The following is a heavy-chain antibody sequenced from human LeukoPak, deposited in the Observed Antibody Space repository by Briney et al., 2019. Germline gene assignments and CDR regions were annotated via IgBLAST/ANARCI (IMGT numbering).Heavy chain of an antibody. CDR3: AKDSDDILTGFLFDY. J-gene: IGHJ4*02. CDR2: IYYSGGT. Sequence: PSETLSLTCTVSGGSISSNGYYWAWFRQPPGKGLEWIGSIYYSGGTYYNPSLKSRVTISIDTSKNQFSLKLRSVTAADTAVYYCAKDSDDILTGFLFDYWGQGTLVTVSS. D-gene: IGHD3-9*01. CDR1: GGSISSNGYY. V-gene: IGHV4-39*07.